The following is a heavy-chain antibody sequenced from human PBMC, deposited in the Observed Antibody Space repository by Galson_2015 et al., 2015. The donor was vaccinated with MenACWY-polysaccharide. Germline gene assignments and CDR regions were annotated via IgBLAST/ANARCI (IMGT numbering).Heavy chain of an antibody. D-gene: IGHD6-6*01. CDR2: ISSSSSYI. J-gene: IGHJ4*02. Sequence: SLRLSCAASGFTFSSYSMNWVCQAPGKGLEWVSYISSSSSYIYYADSVKGRFTISRDNAKNSLYLQMNSLRAEDTAVYYCATATHQGEGAAPDTDYWGQGTLVTVSS. CDR3: ATATHQGEGAAPDTDY. CDR1: GFTFSSYS. V-gene: IGHV3-21*01.